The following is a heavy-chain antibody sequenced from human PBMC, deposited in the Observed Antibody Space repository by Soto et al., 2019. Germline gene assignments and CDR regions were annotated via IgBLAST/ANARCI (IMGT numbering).Heavy chain of an antibody. D-gene: IGHD6-6*01. CDR1: GGSFTDNY. CDR2: IYHNGNT. Sequence: QVRLQQWGAGLLKPSETLSVTCAVYGGSFTDNYWSWVRQPPGKGLEWIGEIYHNGNTNYSPSLKSRVTISIDTSKHQFSLILTSVTAADTAVYYCASARWNFWGQGTLVTVSS. V-gene: IGHV4-34*01. J-gene: IGHJ4*02. CDR3: ASARWNF.